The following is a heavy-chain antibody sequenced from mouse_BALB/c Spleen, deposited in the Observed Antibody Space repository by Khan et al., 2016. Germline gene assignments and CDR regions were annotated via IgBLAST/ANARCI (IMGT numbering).Heavy chain of an antibody. D-gene: IGHD2-14*01. V-gene: IGHV2-9*02. CDR2: IWAGGST. Sequence: QVQLKQSGPGLVAPSQSLSITCTVSGFSLTSYGVHWVRQPPGKGLEWLGVIWAGGSTNYNSALMSRLSISKDNSKSQVFLEMNSLQTDDAAMYYCARDLTYYRYSYAMDYWGQGTSVTVSS. CDR3: ARDLTYYRYSYAMDY. CDR1: GFSLTSYG. J-gene: IGHJ4*01.